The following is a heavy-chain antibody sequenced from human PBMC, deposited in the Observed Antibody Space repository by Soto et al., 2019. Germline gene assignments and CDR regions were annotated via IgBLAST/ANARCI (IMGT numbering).Heavy chain of an antibody. V-gene: IGHV3-23*01. Sequence: GGSLRLSCAASRYTFKSHGLSWVRQAPGKGLEWVSTIDSSGVNTHYADSVKGRFTISRDNSRNTLHLEMNSLRAEDTAVYYCARESEDLTSNFDYWGQGTLVTVSS. J-gene: IGHJ4*02. CDR2: IDSSGVNT. CDR1: RYTFKSHG. CDR3: ARESEDLTSNFDY.